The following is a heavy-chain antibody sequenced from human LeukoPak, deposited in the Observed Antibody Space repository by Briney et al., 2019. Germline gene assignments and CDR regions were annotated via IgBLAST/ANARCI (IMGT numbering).Heavy chain of an antibody. CDR1: GFTFSSYA. CDR2: IRGSGGST. Sequence: GGSLRLSCAASGFTFSSYAMSWVRQAPGEGLEWVSAIRGSGGSTYYADSVKGRFTISRDNSKNTLYLQMNSLRAEDTAVYYCAKDVSPFYYDSSGTIDYWGQGTLVTVSS. D-gene: IGHD3-22*01. CDR3: AKDVSPFYYDSSGTIDY. J-gene: IGHJ4*02. V-gene: IGHV3-23*01.